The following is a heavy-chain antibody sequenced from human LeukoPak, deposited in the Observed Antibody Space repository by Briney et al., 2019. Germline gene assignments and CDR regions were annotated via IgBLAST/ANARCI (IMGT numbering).Heavy chain of an antibody. Sequence: SETLSLTCTVSGGSISSSSYYWGWIRQPPGKGLEWIGSIYYSGSTYYNPSLKSRATISVDTSKNQFSLKLSSVTAADTAVYYCASTYYYGSGSYYIHWGQGTLVTVSS. CDR1: GGSISSSSYY. D-gene: IGHD3-10*01. V-gene: IGHV4-39*01. CDR3: ASTYYYGSGSYYIH. CDR2: IYYSGST. J-gene: IGHJ4*02.